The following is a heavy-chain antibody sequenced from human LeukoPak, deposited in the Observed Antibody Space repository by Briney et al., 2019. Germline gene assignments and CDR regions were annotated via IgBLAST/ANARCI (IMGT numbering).Heavy chain of an antibody. CDR2: ITGSGGST. Sequence: GSLRLSCAASRFIFSNFAMSWVRQAPGKGLEGVSTITGSGGSTYYADSVKGRFTISRDNSKNTLSLQMNSLRAEDTAVYYCAKDPNYYDRSGYYGWGQGTLVTVSS. D-gene: IGHD3-22*01. CDR1: RFIFSNFA. J-gene: IGHJ4*02. V-gene: IGHV3-23*01. CDR3: AKDPNYYDRSGYYG.